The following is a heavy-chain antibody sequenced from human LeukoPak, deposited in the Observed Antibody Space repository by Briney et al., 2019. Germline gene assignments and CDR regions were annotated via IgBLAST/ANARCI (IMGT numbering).Heavy chain of an antibody. D-gene: IGHD4-17*01. CDR1: GFTFSTYG. J-gene: IGHJ4*02. Sequence: PGRSLRLSCAASGFTFSTYGMHWVRQAPGKGLEWVALVWSDGNGKFYADSAKGRFTISRDNSKNTLYLQMNSLRADDTAVYYCVRVLTVTFDSWGQGTLVTVSS. V-gene: IGHV3-33*01. CDR3: VRVLTVTFDS. CDR2: VWSDGNGK.